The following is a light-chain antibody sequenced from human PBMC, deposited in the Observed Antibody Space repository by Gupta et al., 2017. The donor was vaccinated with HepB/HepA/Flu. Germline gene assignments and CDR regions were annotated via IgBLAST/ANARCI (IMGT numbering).Light chain of an antibody. V-gene: IGLV2-8*01. J-gene: IGLJ2*01. CDR2: EVS. Sequence: QSALTQPPSASGSPGQSGTISCTGTSSDVGGYTYVSWYQHHPGNAHYLMIYEVSKRPAAVPDLFSETKSGKTDSMTVSGREAEGAAYYYRNSDADINSGVCGGGTKLTVL. CDR1: SSDVGGYTY. CDR3: NSDADINSGV.